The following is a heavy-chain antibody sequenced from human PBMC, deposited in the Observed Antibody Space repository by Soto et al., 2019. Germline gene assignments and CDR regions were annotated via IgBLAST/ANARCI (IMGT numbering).Heavy chain of an antibody. CDR2: IYHSGST. D-gene: IGHD1-26*01. V-gene: IGHV4-4*02. CDR3: ARVWGRMGLAEAFDI. Sequence: QVQLQESGPGLVKPSGTLSLTCAVSGGSISSSNWWSWVRQPPGKGLEWIGEIYHSGSTNYNPSLKSRVTISVDKSKNQFSLKLSSVTAADTTVYYCARVWGRMGLAEAFDIWGQGTMVTVSS. CDR1: GGSISSSNW. J-gene: IGHJ3*02.